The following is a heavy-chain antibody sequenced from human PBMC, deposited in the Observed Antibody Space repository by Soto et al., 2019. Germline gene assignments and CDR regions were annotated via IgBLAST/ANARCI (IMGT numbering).Heavy chain of an antibody. J-gene: IGHJ5*01. Sequence: QVQLVQSGAEVKKPGASVKVSCKASGYTFTSYAMHWVRQAPGQRLEWMGWINAGNGNTKYSQKFQGEAPIPRTTSAGTAYRELGSRRLEDTAVNYVAGDHPPYGNYAGFASWAKETRATASP. CDR2: INAGNGNT. D-gene: IGHD4-17*01. V-gene: IGHV1-3*01. CDR3: AGDHPPYGNYAGFAS. CDR1: GYTFTSYA.